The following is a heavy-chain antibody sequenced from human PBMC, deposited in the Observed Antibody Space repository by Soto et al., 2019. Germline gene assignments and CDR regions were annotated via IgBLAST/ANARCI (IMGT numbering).Heavy chain of an antibody. CDR3: ATENLDRVFDV. J-gene: IGHJ3*01. Sequence: GASVKVSCKASGGTFSSYAISWVRQAPGQGLEWMGGIIPIFGTANYAQKFQGRVTMTEDKSTDTAYMELSSLRSEDTAVYYCATENLDRVFDVWGQGTMVTVSS. V-gene: IGHV1-69*06. CDR2: IIPIFGTA. D-gene: IGHD1-1*01. CDR1: GGTFSSYA.